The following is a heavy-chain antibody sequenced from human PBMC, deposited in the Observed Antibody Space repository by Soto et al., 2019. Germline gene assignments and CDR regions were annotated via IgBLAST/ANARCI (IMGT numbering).Heavy chain of an antibody. CDR2: IYWNDDK. CDR3: ARGKYYYHSSDGKNWLDP. Sequence: QITLKESGPTLVKPTQTLTLTCTFSGFSLNTNGVAVGWIRQPPRKALECLGFIYWNDDKRYSPSVDSRLTLTKDTSKNEVVLTMTNMDPADTATYYCARGKYYYHSSDGKNWLDPWGQGTLVTVSS. D-gene: IGHD3-22*01. CDR1: GFSLNTNGVA. J-gene: IGHJ5*02. V-gene: IGHV2-5*01.